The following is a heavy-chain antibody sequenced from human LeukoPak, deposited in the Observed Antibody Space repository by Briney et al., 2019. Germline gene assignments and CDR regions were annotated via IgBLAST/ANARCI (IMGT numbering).Heavy chain of an antibody. D-gene: IGHD3-10*01. CDR1: GGSISSSSYY. J-gene: IGHJ5*02. Sequence: PSETLSLTCTVSGGSISSSSYYWGWIRQPPGKGLEWIGSIYYSGSTYYNPSLKSRVTISVDTSKNQFSLKLSSVTAADTALYYCARHSSPRDWFDPWGQGTLVTVSS. V-gene: IGHV4-39*01. CDR3: ARHSSPRDWFDP. CDR2: IYYSGST.